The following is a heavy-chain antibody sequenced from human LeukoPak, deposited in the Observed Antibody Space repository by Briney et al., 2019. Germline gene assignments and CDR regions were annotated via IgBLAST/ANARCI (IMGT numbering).Heavy chain of an antibody. CDR3: AKDGARFGDLDY. CDR1: GFTFNSFG. Sequence: GGSLRLSCAASGFTFNSFGMHWVRQAPGKGLEWVAFIRYDGSNKYYADSVKGRFTISRDNSKNTLFVQMNSLRAEDTAVYYCAKDGARFGDLDYWGQGTLVTVSS. D-gene: IGHD3-10*01. V-gene: IGHV3-30*02. J-gene: IGHJ4*02. CDR2: IRYDGSNK.